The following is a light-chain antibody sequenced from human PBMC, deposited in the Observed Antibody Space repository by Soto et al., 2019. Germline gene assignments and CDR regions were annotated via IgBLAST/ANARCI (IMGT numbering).Light chain of an antibody. CDR1: QSVSSN. V-gene: IGKV3-15*01. Sequence: EILMTQSPPTLSVSPGERATLCCRASQSVSSNLAWYQHKPGQAPRLLLHGTSTRATDIPARFSGSASGPPFTLTISSLQSEDFGVYYCPQHDHWPRPFGQGTKVDIK. J-gene: IGKJ1*01. CDR3: PQHDHWPRP. CDR2: GTS.